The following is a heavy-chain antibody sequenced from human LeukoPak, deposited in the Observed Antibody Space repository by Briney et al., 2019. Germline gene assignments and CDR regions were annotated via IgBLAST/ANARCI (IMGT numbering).Heavy chain of an antibody. CDR1: GGTFSNYA. D-gene: IGHD4-11*01. CDR2: INPIFNTA. V-gene: IGHV1-69*13. Sequence: ASVKVSCKASGGTFSNYAISWVRQAPGQGLEWMGGINPIFNTAKYAQKFQGRVTITADESTSTAYMELSSLSSEDTAVYYCAVSSTAMDVWGKGTTVTVSS. CDR3: AVSSTAMDV. J-gene: IGHJ6*03.